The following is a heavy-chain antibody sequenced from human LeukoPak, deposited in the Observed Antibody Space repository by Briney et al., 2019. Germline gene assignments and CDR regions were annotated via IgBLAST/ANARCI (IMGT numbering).Heavy chain of an antibody. J-gene: IGHJ4*02. CDR3: AALGSGSYSRYFDY. Sequence: SETLSLTCTVSGGSISSYYWSWIRQPPGKGLEWIGYIYYSGSTNYNPSLKSRVTISVDTSKNQFSLKLSSVTAADTAVYYCAALGSGSYSRYFDYWGQGTLVTVSS. V-gene: IGHV4-59*08. D-gene: IGHD3-10*01. CDR1: GGSISSYY. CDR2: IYYSGST.